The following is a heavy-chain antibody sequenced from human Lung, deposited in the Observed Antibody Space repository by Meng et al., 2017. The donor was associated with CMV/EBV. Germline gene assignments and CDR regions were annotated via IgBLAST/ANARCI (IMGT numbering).Heavy chain of an antibody. J-gene: IGHJ6*02. CDR3: AHRALYYDFWSGYYIPRYGMDF. CDR2: IYWNDDK. Sequence: SGLXLAKPTQTLTLTCTFSGFPLSTSGVGVGWIRQPPGKALEWLALIYWNDDKRYSPSLKSRLTITKDTSKNQVVLTMTNMDPVDTATYYFAHRALYYDFWSGYYIPRYGMDFWGQGTTVTVSS. D-gene: IGHD3-3*01. CDR1: GFPLSTSGVG. V-gene: IGHV2-5*01.